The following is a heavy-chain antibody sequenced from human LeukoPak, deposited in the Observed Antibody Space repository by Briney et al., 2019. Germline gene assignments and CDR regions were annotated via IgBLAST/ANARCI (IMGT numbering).Heavy chain of an antibody. Sequence: SPTLSLSLAISGDSIFTNNVAWNWIRQSPSRGLEWLGRTYYRSKWSFDYAVSVKSRITINADTSKNQFSLQLSSVTPEDTAVYYCGRGKYTRFDNWGQGTLVTVSS. CDR2: TYYRSKWSF. V-gene: IGHV6-1*01. J-gene: IGHJ4*02. CDR3: GRGKYTRFDN. D-gene: IGHD2-2*01. CDR1: GDSIFTNNVA.